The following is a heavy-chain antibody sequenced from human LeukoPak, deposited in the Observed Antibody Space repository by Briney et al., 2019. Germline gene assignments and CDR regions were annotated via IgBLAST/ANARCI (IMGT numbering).Heavy chain of an antibody. D-gene: IGHD2-2*02. V-gene: IGHV4-34*01. CDR2: INRSGST. CDR1: GGSFSGYY. Sequence: SETLSLTCAVYGGSFSGYYWSWIRQPPGKGLEWIGEINRSGSTNYNPSLKSRVTISVDTSKNQFSLKLSSVTAADTAVYYCARRDCSSTSCYSRVSPNYYYYGMDVWGQGTTVTVSS. J-gene: IGHJ6*02. CDR3: ARRDCSSTSCYSRVSPNYYYYGMDV.